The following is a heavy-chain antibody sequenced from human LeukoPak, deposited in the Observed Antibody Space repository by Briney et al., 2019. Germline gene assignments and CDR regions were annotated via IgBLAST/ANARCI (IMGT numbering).Heavy chain of an antibody. Sequence: KPSETLSLTCTVSGGSISSYYWSWIRQPPGKGLEWIGNIYDSGSTNYNPSLKSRVTISVDTSKNQCSLKLSSVTAADTAVYYCARLSISGSSLSYFDYWGQGTLVNVSS. V-gene: IGHV4-59*01. J-gene: IGHJ4*02. D-gene: IGHD3-22*01. CDR1: GGSISSYY. CDR3: ARLSISGSSLSYFDY. CDR2: IYDSGST.